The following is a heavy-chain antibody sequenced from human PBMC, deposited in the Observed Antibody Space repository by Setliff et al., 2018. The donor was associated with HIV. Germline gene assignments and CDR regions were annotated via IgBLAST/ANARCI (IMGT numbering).Heavy chain of an antibody. CDR1: GGTFSSYS. J-gene: IGHJ1*01. CDR2: ILPIFGTR. CDR3: ARDQVSMVRAVRLVA. Sequence: ASVKVSCKASGGTFSSYSISWVRQAPGQGLEWMGRILPIFGTRDYAQKFQGRVTNTADKSTSTAYMELRSLRSEDTAVYYCARDQVSMVRAVRLVAWGQGSLVTVSS. D-gene: IGHD3-10*01. V-gene: IGHV1-69*06.